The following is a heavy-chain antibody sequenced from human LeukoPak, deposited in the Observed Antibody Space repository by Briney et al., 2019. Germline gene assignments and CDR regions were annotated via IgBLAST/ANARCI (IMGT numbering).Heavy chain of an antibody. V-gene: IGHV3-11*01. CDR3: ARGAGPLFDP. CDR2: ISSSGTIT. Sequence: TGGSLRLSCAASGFTFSDHYVSWIRQAPGKGLEWFSYISSSGTITHYADSVKGRFTISRDNAKNSLYLQMNSLRAEDTAVYYCARGAGPLFDPWGQGTLVTVSS. J-gene: IGHJ5*02. CDR1: GFTFSDHY.